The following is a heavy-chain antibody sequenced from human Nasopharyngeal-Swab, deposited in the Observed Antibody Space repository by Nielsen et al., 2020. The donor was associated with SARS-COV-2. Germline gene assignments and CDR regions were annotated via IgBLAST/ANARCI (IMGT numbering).Heavy chain of an antibody. V-gene: IGHV3-30*18. Sequence: GGYLRLSCAASGFTFSSYGMHWVRQAPGKGLEWVAVISYDGSNKYYADSVKGRFTISRDNSKNTLYLQMNSLRAEDTAVYYCAKAGAGSWYGDYWGQGTLVTVSS. J-gene: IGHJ4*02. D-gene: IGHD6-13*01. CDR2: ISYDGSNK. CDR3: AKAGAGSWYGDY. CDR1: GFTFSSYG.